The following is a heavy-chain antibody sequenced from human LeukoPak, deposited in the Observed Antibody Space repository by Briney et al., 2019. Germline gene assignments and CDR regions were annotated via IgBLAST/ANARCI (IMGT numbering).Heavy chain of an antibody. J-gene: IGHJ4*02. Sequence: GGSLRLSCAASGFTFSSYGMHWVRQAPGKGLEWVAVISYDGSNKYYADSVKGRFTISRDNFKNTLYLQMNSLRAEDTAVYYCAKDRYYYDSSGYCGDYWGQGTLVTVSS. CDR2: ISYDGSNK. CDR1: GFTFSSYG. CDR3: AKDRYYYDSSGYCGDY. V-gene: IGHV3-30*18. D-gene: IGHD3-22*01.